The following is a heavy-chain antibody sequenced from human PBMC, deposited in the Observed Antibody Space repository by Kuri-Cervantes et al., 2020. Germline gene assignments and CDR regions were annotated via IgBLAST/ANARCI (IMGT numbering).Heavy chain of an antibody. CDR1: GFTFSSYG. J-gene: IGHJ5*02. D-gene: IGHD3-22*01. V-gene: IGHV3-33*01. CDR3: ARDPSTIVVVMMFDP. CDR2: IWYDGSNK. Sequence: GESLKISCAASGFTFSSYGMHWVRQAPGKGLEWVAVIWYDGSNKYYADSVKGRFTISRDNSKNTLYLQMNSLRAEDTAVYYCARDPSTIVVVMMFDPWGQGTLVTVSS.